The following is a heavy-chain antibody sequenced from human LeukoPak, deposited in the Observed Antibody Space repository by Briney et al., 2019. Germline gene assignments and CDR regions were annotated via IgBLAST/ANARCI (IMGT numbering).Heavy chain of an antibody. V-gene: IGHV3-7*01. CDR1: GLTFSSYW. Sequence: GGSLRLSCAASGLTFSSYWMSWVRQAPGKGLEWVANIKQDGSEKYYVDSVKGRFTISRDNAKNSLYLQMNSLRAEDTAVYYCAGWVNWNYWYFDLWGRGTLVTVSS. CDR3: AGWVNWNYWYFDL. J-gene: IGHJ2*01. D-gene: IGHD1-1*01. CDR2: IKQDGSEK.